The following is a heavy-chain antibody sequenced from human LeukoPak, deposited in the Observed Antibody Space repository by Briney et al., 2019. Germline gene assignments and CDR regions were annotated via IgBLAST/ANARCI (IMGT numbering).Heavy chain of an antibody. J-gene: IGHJ4*02. CDR3: ARDDYYYDSSGYGY. CDR1: GGSISSYY. V-gene: IGHV4-59*01. Sequence: SETLSLTCTVSGGSISSYYWSWIWQPPGKGLEWIGYIYYSGSTNYNPSLKSRVTISVDTSKNQFSLKLSSVTAADTVVYYCARDDYYYDSSGYGYWGQGTLVTVSS. D-gene: IGHD3-22*01. CDR2: IYYSGST.